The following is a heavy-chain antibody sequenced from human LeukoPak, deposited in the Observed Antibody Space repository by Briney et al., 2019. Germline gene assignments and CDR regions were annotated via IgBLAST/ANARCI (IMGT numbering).Heavy chain of an antibody. CDR2: ISGSGGST. J-gene: IGHJ4*02. CDR3: AQFCSSTSCNNDY. V-gene: IGHV3-23*01. Sequence: GGSLRLSCAASGFTFSNYAMRWVRQAPRKGLEWVSAISGSGGSTYYADSVKGRFTISRDNSKNTLYLQMNSLRAEDTAVYYCAQFCSSTSCNNDYWGQGTLVTVSS. D-gene: IGHD2-2*02. CDR1: GFTFSNYA.